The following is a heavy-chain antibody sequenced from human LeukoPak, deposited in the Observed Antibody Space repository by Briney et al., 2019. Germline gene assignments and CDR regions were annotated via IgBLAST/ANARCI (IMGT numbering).Heavy chain of an antibody. V-gene: IGHV3-23*01. CDR2: ISGSGDNT. Sequence: GGSLRLSCAASGFTFNSYAMSWVRQAPGKGLEWVSVISGSGDNTHYTDSVKGRFTISRDNSKNTLYLQMNSLRVEDTAVFYCAKDRSGWPVDAFDIWGQGTMVTVSS. CDR3: AKDRSGWPVDAFDI. D-gene: IGHD6-19*01. J-gene: IGHJ3*02. CDR1: GFTFNSYA.